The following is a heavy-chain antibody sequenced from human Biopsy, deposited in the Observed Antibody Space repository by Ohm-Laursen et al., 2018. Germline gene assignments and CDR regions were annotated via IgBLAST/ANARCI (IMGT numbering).Heavy chain of an antibody. CDR3: ARGLSAPHTHFLPH. CDR2: ISGYNLRT. CDR1: GYTFNAYG. Sequence: ASETASCNTSGYTFNAYGVNWVRQAPGQGLEWMGWISGYNLRTILAQYFQDRVTLNVDTSASTGYLELRRLTSDDTGLYFCARGLSAPHTHFLPHWGQGTGITVSS. D-gene: IGHD2-21*01. J-gene: IGHJ1*01. V-gene: IGHV1-18*01.